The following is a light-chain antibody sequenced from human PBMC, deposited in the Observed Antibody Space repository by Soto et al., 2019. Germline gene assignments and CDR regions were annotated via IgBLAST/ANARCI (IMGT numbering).Light chain of an antibody. CDR1: KLGDKY. Sequence: SYELAQPPSVSVSPGQTATITCSGAKLGDKYACWYQQKPGQSPVLVVYRDSQRPSGIPERFSGSNSGNTATLTISGTQAMDEADYYCHAWDRTTVVFGGGTHLTVL. CDR2: RDS. J-gene: IGLJ2*01. CDR3: HAWDRTTVV. V-gene: IGLV3-1*01.